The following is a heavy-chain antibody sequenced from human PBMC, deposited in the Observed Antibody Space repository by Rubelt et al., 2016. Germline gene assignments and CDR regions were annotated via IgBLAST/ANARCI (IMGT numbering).Heavy chain of an antibody. D-gene: IGHD3-10*01. CDR3: ARYYYGSGRVRFYMDA. V-gene: IGHV4-34*01. Sequence: QVQLQQWGAGLLKPSETLSLTCAVYGGSFSGYYWSWIRQPPGKGLEWIGEINHSGSTNYNPSLKSRVSISVDTSKNQFSLKLSSVTAADTAVYYCARYYYGSGRVRFYMDAWGKGTTVTVSS. CDR2: INHSGST. J-gene: IGHJ6*03. CDR1: GGSFSGYY.